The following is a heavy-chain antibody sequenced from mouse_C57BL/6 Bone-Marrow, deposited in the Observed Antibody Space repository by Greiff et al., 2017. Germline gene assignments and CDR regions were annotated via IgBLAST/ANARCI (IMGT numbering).Heavy chain of an antibody. Sequence: VQGVESGAELVRPGASVTLSCKASGYTFTDYEMHWVKQTPVHGLEWIGAIDPETGGTAYNQKFKGKAILTADKSSSTAYMELRSLTSEDSAVYYCTRWIYYDYDSYFDYWGQGTTLTVSS. CDR3: TRWIYYDYDSYFDY. D-gene: IGHD2-4*01. J-gene: IGHJ2*01. V-gene: IGHV1-15*01. CDR1: GYTFTDYE. CDR2: IDPETGGT.